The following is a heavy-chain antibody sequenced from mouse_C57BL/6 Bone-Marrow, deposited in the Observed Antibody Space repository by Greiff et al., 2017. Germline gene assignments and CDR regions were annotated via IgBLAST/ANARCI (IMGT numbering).Heavy chain of an antibody. CDR3: ARQGIYYRKFDY. Sequence: DVQLQESGGDLVKPGGSLKLSCAASGFTFSSYGMSWVRQTPDKRLEWVATISSGGSYTYYPHSVKGRFTISRDNAKNTLYLQMSSLKAEDTAMYCCARQGIYYRKFDYWGQGTTPT. J-gene: IGHJ2*01. D-gene: IGHD2-14*01. V-gene: IGHV5-6*01. CDR2: ISSGGSYT. CDR1: GFTFSSYG.